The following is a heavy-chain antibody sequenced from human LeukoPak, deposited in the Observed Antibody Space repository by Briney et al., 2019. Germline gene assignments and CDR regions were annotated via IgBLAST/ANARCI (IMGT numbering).Heavy chain of an antibody. CDR1: GFTFNYFW. CDR3: ATVSEY. J-gene: IGHJ4*02. CDR2: INNDGTAT. V-gene: IGHV3-74*01. Sequence: PGGSLRLSCAASGFTFNYFWMHWVRQVPEEGLVWVSGINNDGTATYYADSVKGRFTISRDNAKNTVYLQMNGLRAEDTTVYYCATVSEYWGQGTLVTVSS.